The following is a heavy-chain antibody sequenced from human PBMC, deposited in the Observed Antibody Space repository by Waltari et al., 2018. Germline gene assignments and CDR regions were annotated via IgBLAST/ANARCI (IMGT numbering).Heavy chain of an antibody. V-gene: IGHV1-18*01. Sequence: QVQLVQSGAEVKKPGASAKVSCKASGSTFSDYGISWVRQAPGQGLEWMGWISGNNGHTNHAQKFQGRLIMTEDTSATTVYMELTYLTSDETAVYYCARERHRLMEEGYLMALDPWGQGTLVTVSS. CDR2: ISGNNGHT. CDR1: GSTFSDYG. D-gene: IGHD3-3*01. CDR3: ARERHRLMEEGYLMALDP. J-gene: IGHJ5*02.